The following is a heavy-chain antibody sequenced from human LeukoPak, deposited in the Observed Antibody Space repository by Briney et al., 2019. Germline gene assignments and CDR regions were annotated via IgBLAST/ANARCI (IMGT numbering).Heavy chain of an antibody. V-gene: IGHV4-59*08. CDR1: GGSISSYY. CDR2: IYYSGST. CDR3: ARQAYSYTGY. J-gene: IGHJ4*02. D-gene: IGHD5-18*01. Sequence: SETLSLTCTVSGGSISSYYWSWIRQPPGKGLEWIGYIYYSGSTNYNPSLKSRVTISVDTSKNQFSLKLSSVTAADTAVYYCARQAYSYTGYWGQGTLVTVSS.